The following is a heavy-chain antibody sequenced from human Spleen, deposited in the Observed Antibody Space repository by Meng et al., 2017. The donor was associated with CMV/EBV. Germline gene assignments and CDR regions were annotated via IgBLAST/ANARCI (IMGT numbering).Heavy chain of an antibody. D-gene: IGHD2-2*01. CDR2: ISSSGSTI. V-gene: IGHV3-48*03. Sequence: GESLKISCAASGFTFSSYEMNWVRQAPGKGLEWVSYISSSGSTIYYADSVKGRFTISRDNAKNSLYLQMNSLRAEDTAVYYCARALGYCSSTSCYPPYYFDYWGQGTLVTVSS. J-gene: IGHJ4*02. CDR3: ARALGYCSSTSCYPPYYFDY. CDR1: GFTFSSYE.